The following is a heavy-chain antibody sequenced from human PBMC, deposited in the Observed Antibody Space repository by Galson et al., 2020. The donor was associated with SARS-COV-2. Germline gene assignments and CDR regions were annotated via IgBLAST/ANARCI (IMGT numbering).Heavy chain of an antibody. J-gene: IGHJ3*02. D-gene: IGHD2-2*02. CDR1: GFTFSSYG. Sequence: GGSLRLSCAASGFTFSSYGMHWVRQAPGKGLEWVAVIWYDGSNKYYADSVKGRFTISRDNSKNTLYLQMNSLRAEDTAVYYCAKGYCSSTSCYTGGSNFDIWGQGTMVTVSS. V-gene: IGHV3-33*06. CDR2: IWYDGSNK. CDR3: AKGYCSSTSCYTGGSNFDI.